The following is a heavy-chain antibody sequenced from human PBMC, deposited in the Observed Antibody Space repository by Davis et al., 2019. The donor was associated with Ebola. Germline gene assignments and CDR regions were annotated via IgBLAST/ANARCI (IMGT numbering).Heavy chain of an antibody. CDR1: GFTFSEYD. J-gene: IGHJ6*02. CDR2: ISGRGNLT. Sequence: PGGSLRLSCAASGFTFSEYDMSWVRQAAGKGLEWVSGISGRGNLTYYADAVRGRFTISRDTSKNTLYLQMNSLQTEDTALYYCTTAPFGILINYSYYGMDVWGQGTTVTVSS. D-gene: IGHD3-3*01. CDR3: TTAPFGILINYSYYGMDV. V-gene: IGHV3-23*01.